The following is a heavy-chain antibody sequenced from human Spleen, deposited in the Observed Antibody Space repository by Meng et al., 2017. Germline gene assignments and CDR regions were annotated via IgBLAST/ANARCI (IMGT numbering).Heavy chain of an antibody. D-gene: IGHD6-25*01. Sequence: GQLVQSGAEVKRPGAAVKVSCKPSGYNFPDYYIHWVRRAPGQGLEWMGRINPKSGDTHYAQKFQARVTMTGDTSISTAYMELSGLRFDDTAMYYCARDEDISAAGKLFGDYWGQGTLVTVSS. CDR3: ARDEDISAAGKLFGDY. V-gene: IGHV1-2*06. CDR2: INPKSGDT. J-gene: IGHJ4*02. CDR1: GYNFPDYY.